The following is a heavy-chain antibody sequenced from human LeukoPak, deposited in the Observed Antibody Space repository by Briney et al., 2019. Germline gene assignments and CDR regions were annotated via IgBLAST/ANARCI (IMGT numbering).Heavy chain of an antibody. CDR1: GFTFSSYA. CDR3: AKGEGGGYYFDT. Sequence: GRSLRLSCAASGFTFSSYAMHWVRQAPGKGLEWVAVISYDGSNKYYADSVKGRFTISRDNSKNTLYLQMNSLRAEDTALYYCAKGEGGGYYFDTGAREPWSPSPQ. J-gene: IGHJ4*02. D-gene: IGHD3-22*01. CDR2: ISYDGSNK. V-gene: IGHV3-30-3*01.